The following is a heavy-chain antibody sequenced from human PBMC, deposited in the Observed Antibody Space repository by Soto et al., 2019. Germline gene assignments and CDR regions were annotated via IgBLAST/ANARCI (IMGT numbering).Heavy chain of an antibody. V-gene: IGHV3-11*01. D-gene: IGHD3-22*01. CDR1: GFTFSDYY. Sequence: GGSLRLSCAASGFTFSDYYMSWIRQAPGKGLEWVSYISSSGSTIYYADSVKGRFTISRDNAKNSLYLQMNSLRAEDTAVYYCARVGRDYDSSGYSRFDPWAREPWSPSPQ. CDR3: ARVGRDYDSSGYSRFDP. CDR2: ISSSGSTI. J-gene: IGHJ5*02.